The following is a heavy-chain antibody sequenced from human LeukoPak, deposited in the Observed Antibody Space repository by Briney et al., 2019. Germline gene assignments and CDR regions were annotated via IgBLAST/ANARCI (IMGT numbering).Heavy chain of an antibody. J-gene: IGHJ4*02. Sequence: SETLSLTCTVSGGSISSSSYYWGWIRQPPGKGLEWIGSIYYSGSTYYNPSLKSRVTISVDTSKNQFSLKLSSVTAADTAVYYCASRSSSGYSYGYREDYWGQGTLVTVSS. CDR2: IYYSGST. D-gene: IGHD5-18*01. CDR3: ASRSSSGYSYGYREDY. CDR1: GGSISSSSYY. V-gene: IGHV4-39*01.